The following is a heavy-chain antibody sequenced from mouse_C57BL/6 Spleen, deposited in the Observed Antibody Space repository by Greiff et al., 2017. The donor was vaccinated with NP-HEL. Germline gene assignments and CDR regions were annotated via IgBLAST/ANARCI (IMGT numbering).Heavy chain of an antibody. J-gene: IGHJ4*01. CDR2: IDPSDSYT. CDR3: ARYNSNYERAMDY. Sequence: VQLQQPGAELVKPGASVKLSCKASGYTFTSYWMQWVKQRPGQGLEWIGEIDPSDSYTNYNQKFKGKATLTVDTSSSTAYMQLSSLTSEDSAVYYCARYNSNYERAMDYWGQGTSVTVSS. CDR1: GYTFTSYW. V-gene: IGHV1-50*01. D-gene: IGHD2-5*01.